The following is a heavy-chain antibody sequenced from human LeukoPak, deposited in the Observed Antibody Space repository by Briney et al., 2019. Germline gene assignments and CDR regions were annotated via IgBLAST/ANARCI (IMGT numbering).Heavy chain of an antibody. J-gene: IGHJ3*02. V-gene: IGHV3-7*01. D-gene: IGHD3-3*01. Sequence: GGSLRLSCAASGFTVSSNYMSWVRQAPGKGLEWVANIKQDGSEKYYVDSVKGRFTISRDNAKNSLYLQMNSLRAEDTAVYYCARDGSTIFRVDHAFDIWGQGTMVTVSS. CDR1: GFTVSSNY. CDR2: IKQDGSEK. CDR3: ARDGSTIFRVDHAFDI.